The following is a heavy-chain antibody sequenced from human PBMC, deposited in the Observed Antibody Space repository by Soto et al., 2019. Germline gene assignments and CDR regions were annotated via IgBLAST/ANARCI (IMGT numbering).Heavy chain of an antibody. J-gene: IGHJ4*03. CDR3: AKDIERGYSYGPLDY. CDR2: ISWNSGSI. D-gene: IGHD5-18*01. Sequence: HPVGSLRLSCAASGFTFDDYAMHWVRQAPGKGLEWVSGISWNSGSIGYADSVKGRFTISRDNAKNSLYLQMNSLRAEDTALYYCAKDIERGYSYGPLDYWGQGTTVTVSS. V-gene: IGHV3-9*01. CDR1: GFTFDDYA.